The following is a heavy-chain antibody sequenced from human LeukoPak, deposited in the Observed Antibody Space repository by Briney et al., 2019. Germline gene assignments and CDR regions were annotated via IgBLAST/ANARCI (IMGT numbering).Heavy chain of an antibody. Sequence: GGSLRLSCVGSGFTSIAYALTWARQAPGKGLEWVSGISGRGDTAYYADFVKGRFTISRDNSKGRLFLQMDILRADDTALYYCARGSSGYYYYFDYWGQGTLVTVSS. CDR3: ARGSSGYYYYFDY. J-gene: IGHJ4*02. CDR1: GFTSIAYA. CDR2: ISGRGDTA. V-gene: IGHV3-23*01. D-gene: IGHD3-22*01.